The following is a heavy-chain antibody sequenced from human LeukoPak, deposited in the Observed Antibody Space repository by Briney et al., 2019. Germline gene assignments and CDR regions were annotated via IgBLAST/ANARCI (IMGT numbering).Heavy chain of an antibody. V-gene: IGHV3-21*01. D-gene: IGHD1-26*01. CDR1: GFTVSSNY. J-gene: IGHJ3*02. CDR3: ARDSGSYAWRAFDI. Sequence: GGSLRLSCAASGFTVSSNYMSWVRQAPGKGLEWVSSISSSSSYIYYADSVKGRFTISRDNAKNSLYLQMNGLRAEDTAVYYCARDSGSYAWRAFDIWGQGTMVTVSS. CDR2: ISSSSSYI.